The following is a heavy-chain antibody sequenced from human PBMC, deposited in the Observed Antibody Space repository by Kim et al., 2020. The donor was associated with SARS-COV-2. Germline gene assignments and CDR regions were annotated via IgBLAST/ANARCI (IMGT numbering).Heavy chain of an antibody. J-gene: IGHJ6*01. CDR2: ISSRTSTI. V-gene: IGHV3-48*02. Sequence: GGSLRLSCAASGFTFSSHSMNWVRQAPGKGLEGVSYISSRTSTIYYADSVKGRFTISRDNAKNSLFLQMNSLRDEDTAGYYCARDWDTSSWSFGLGLDV. D-gene: IGHD6-13*01. CDR1: GFTFSSHS. CDR3: ARDWDTSSWSFGLGLDV.